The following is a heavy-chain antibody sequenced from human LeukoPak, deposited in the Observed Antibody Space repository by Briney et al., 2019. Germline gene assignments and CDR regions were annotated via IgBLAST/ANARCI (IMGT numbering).Heavy chain of an antibody. CDR2: ISGSGGST. V-gene: IGHV3-23*01. Sequence: SGGSLRLSCAASGFTFSSYAMSWVRQAPGKGLEWVSAISGSGGSTYYADSVKGRFTISRDNPKNTLYLQMNSLRAEDTAVYYCAKFGVRRVDPWGQGTLVTVSS. CDR3: AKFGVRRVDP. J-gene: IGHJ5*02. D-gene: IGHD2-8*01. CDR1: GFTFSSYA.